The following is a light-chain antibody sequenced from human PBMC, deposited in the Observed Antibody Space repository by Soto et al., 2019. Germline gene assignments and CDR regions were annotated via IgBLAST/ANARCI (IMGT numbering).Light chain of an antibody. CDR1: SSDVGGYNY. CDR2: DVT. V-gene: IGLV2-11*01. Sequence: QSALTQPRSVSGSPGQSLTISCTGTSSDVGGYNYVSWYQQYPGKVPKLMIYDVTKRPSGVPDRFSGSKSGNTASLTISGLQAEDEADNYCTSYAVSNISQFVFVGG. CDR3: TSYAVSNISQFV. J-gene: IGLJ3*02.